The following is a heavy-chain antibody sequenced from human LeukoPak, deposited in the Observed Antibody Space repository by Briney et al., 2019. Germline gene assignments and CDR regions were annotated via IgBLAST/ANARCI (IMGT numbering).Heavy chain of an antibody. J-gene: IGHJ4*02. CDR2: ISYDGSNK. D-gene: IGHD1-14*01. Sequence: GTSLRLSCAASGFTFSSYGMHWVRQGPGKGLEWVAVISYDGSNKYYADSVKGRFTISRDNSKNTLYLQMNSLRAEDTAVYYCAKDPESAYWGQGTLVTVSS. V-gene: IGHV3-30*18. CDR3: AKDPESAY. CDR1: GFTFSSYG.